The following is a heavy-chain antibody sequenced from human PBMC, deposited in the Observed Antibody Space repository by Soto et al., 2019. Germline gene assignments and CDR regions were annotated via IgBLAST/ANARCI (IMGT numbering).Heavy chain of an antibody. D-gene: IGHD5-18*01. J-gene: IGHJ4*02. Sequence: PSETLSLTCTVSGGSISSRSDYWGWIRQPPGKGLEFIGSIYYSGSPYYNPSLESRVTISVDTSKNQFSLKLSSVTVADTAVYYCATDTAMVTFDYWGQGTMVTVSS. CDR3: ATDTAMVTFDY. V-gene: IGHV4-39*02. CDR1: GGSISSRSDY. CDR2: IYYSGSP.